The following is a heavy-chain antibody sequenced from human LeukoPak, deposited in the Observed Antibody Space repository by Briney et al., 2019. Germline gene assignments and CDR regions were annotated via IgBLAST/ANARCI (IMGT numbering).Heavy chain of an antibody. D-gene: IGHD1-20*01. CDR3: ARDGSRYYWGLSWFDP. CDR1: GYTFTSYA. Sequence: ASVKVSCKASGYTFTSYAMHWVRQAPGQRLEWMGWINAGNGNTKYSQKFQGRVTITRDTSASTAYMELSSLRSEDTAVYYCARDGSRYYWGLSWFDPWGQGTLVTVSS. J-gene: IGHJ5*02. V-gene: IGHV1-3*01. CDR2: INAGNGNT.